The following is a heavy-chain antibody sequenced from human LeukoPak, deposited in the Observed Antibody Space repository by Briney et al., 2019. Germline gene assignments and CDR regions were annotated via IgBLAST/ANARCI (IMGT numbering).Heavy chain of an antibody. CDR1: GGTFSSYA. J-gene: IGHJ4*02. CDR2: IIPIFGTA. D-gene: IGHD5-24*01. V-gene: IGHV1-69*13. Sequence: SVKVSCKASGGTFSSYAISWVRQAPGQGLEWMGGIIPIFGTANYAQKFQGRVTITADESTSTAYMELSSLRSEDTAVYYCARGCRDGYNWYFDYWGQGTLVTASS. CDR3: ARGCRDGYNWYFDY.